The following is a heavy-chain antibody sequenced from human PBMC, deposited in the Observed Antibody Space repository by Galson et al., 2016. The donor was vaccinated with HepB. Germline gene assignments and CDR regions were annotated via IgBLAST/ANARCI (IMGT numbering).Heavy chain of an antibody. CDR3: ARHRSGAYRDLYYGMDV. CDR2: ISYSGRT. J-gene: IGHJ6*02. Sequence: SETLSLTCTVSGDSISSSGNFWGWIRQPPGKGLEWLGTISYSGRTYQNPSLKSRVTISVDTSKNRFSLKLSSVTAADTAVYYCARHRSGAYRDLYYGMDVWGQGTTVTVSS. D-gene: IGHD2-15*01. V-gene: IGHV4-39*01. CDR1: GDSISSSGNF.